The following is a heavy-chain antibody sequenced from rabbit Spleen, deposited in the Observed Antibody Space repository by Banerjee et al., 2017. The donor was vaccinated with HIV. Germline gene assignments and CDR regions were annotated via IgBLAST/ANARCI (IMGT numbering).Heavy chain of an antibody. J-gene: IGHJ4*01. Sequence: QSLEESGGGLVQPGASLTLTCTASGFSFGDRDVMCWGRQAPGKGLEWIACINAATAKPVYATWAKGRFTISRTSSTTVTLRMTSLTAADTATYFCARDLVGVIGWNFYLWGQGTLVTVS. V-gene: IGHV1S40*01. CDR2: INAATAKP. D-gene: IGHD1-1*01. CDR3: ARDLVGVIGWNFYL. CDR1: GFSFGDRDV.